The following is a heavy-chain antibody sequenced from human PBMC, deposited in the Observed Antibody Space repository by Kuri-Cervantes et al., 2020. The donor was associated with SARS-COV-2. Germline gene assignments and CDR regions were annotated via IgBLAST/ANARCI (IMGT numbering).Heavy chain of an antibody. CDR3: AREARNIVWDYYYGMDV. CDR2: ISSSSSYI. D-gene: IGHD5-12*01. Sequence: GESLKISCAASGFTFSSYSMNWVRQAPGKGLEWVSSISSSSSYIYYADSVKGRFTISRDNAKNSLYLQMNNLRAEDTAVYYCAREARNIVWDYYYGMDVWGQGTTVTVSS. J-gene: IGHJ6*02. CDR1: GFTFSSYS. V-gene: IGHV3-21*01.